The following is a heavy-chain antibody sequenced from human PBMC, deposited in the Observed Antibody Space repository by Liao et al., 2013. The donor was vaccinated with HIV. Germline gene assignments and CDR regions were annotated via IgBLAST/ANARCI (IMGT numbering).Heavy chain of an antibody. CDR1: GDSISSSNYY. V-gene: IGHV4-39*07. CDR3: ATAEA. CDR2: IYYTGST. Sequence: QLQLQESGPGLVKPSETLSLTCTVSGDSISSSNYYWGWIRQPPGKGLEWIANIYYTGSTYYNPPLKSRVTISVDTSKSHFSLRLSSVTAADTAVYYCATAEAWGQGTLVTVSS. J-gene: IGHJ5*02.